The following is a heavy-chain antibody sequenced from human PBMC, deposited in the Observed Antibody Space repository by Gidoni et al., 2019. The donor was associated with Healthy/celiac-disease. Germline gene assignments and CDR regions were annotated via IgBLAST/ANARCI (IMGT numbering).Heavy chain of an antibody. V-gene: IGHV1-2*02. CDR1: GYTFTGYY. Sequence: QVQLVQSGAEVKKPGASVKVSCKASGYTFTGYYIHWVRQAPGQGLEWMGGINPNSGGTNYAQKFQGRVTMTRDTSISTAYMELSRLRSDDTAVYYCASSLLWFGELYAFDIWGQGTMVTVSS. CDR3: ASSLLWFGELYAFDI. D-gene: IGHD3-10*01. CDR2: INPNSGGT. J-gene: IGHJ3*02.